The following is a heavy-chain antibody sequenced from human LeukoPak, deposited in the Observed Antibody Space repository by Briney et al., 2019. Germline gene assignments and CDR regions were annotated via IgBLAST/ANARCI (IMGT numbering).Heavy chain of an antibody. Sequence: PGGSLRLSCAASGFTFSSYWMSWVRQAPGKGLEWVANIKQDGSEKYYVDSVKGRFTISRDNAKNSLYLQMNSLRAEDTAVYYCARGYRTVTSNFDYWGQGTLVTVSS. V-gene: IGHV3-7*01. J-gene: IGHJ4*02. CDR2: IKQDGSEK. D-gene: IGHD4-11*01. CDR3: ARGYRTVTSNFDY. CDR1: GFTFSSYW.